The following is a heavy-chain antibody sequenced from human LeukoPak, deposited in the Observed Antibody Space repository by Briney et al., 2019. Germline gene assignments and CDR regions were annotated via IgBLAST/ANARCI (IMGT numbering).Heavy chain of an antibody. J-gene: IGHJ5*02. CDR1: GFTVSSNY. V-gene: IGHV3-15*01. CDR2: IKSKTDGGTT. D-gene: IGHD4-17*01. Sequence: GGSLRLSCAASGFTVSSNYMSWVRQAPGKGLEWVGRIKSKTDGGTTDYAAPVKGRFTISRDDSKNTLYLQMNSLKTEDTAVYYCTTPDYGDYGGPDWFDPWGQGTLVTVSS. CDR3: TTPDYGDYGGPDWFDP.